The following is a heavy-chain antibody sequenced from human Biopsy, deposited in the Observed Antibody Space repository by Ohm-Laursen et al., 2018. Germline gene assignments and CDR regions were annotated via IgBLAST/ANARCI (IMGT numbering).Heavy chain of an antibody. CDR2: ISTYNDDT. D-gene: IGHD3-3*01. Sequence: ASVKVSCKVSGYTFIAYGISWVRQVPGQGLEWMGWISTYNDDTNIAQKFQGRVSMTTDTSTRTAYMELRSLRSGDTAIYFCARDPGYDFWSGSDPFDIWGQGTLVTVS. J-gene: IGHJ3*02. CDR1: GYTFIAYG. V-gene: IGHV1-18*04. CDR3: ARDPGYDFWSGSDPFDI.